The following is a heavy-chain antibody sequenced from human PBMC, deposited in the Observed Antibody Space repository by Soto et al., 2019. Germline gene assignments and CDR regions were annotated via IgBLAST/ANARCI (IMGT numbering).Heavy chain of an antibody. CDR1: GCSISSGGYS. D-gene: IGHD3-10*01. CDR3: ARFSMVRGVERYDY. Sequence: QLQLQESGSGLVKPSQTLSLTCAVSGCSISSGGYSWSWIRQPPGKGLAWIGYIYHSGSTYYKPSLNRRINISVNRSKNQFSLKLSSVTAADTAVYYCARFSMVRGVERYDYWGQGTLVTVSS. J-gene: IGHJ4*02. V-gene: IGHV4-30-2*01. CDR2: IYHSGST.